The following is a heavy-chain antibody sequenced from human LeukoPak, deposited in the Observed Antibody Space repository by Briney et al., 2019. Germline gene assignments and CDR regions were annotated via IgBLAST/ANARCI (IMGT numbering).Heavy chain of an antibody. V-gene: IGHV3-23*01. D-gene: IGHD2-15*01. Sequence: GGSLRLSCAASGFTFSSSAMSWVRQAPGKGLEWVSAISNNGGYTYYADSVQGRFTISRDNSKSTLCLQMNSLRAEDTAVYYCARQLGYCSDGSCYFPYWGQGTPVTVSS. CDR3: ARQLGYCSDGSCYFPY. CDR2: ISNNGGYT. J-gene: IGHJ4*02. CDR1: GFTFSSSA.